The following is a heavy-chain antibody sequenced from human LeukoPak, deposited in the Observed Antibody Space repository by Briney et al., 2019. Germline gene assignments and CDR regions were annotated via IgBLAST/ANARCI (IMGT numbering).Heavy chain of an antibody. J-gene: IGHJ4*02. D-gene: IGHD6-13*01. CDR3: ARSTGIAAAGSDY. CDR2: MNPNSGNT. CDR1: GYTFTSYD. V-gene: IGHV1-8*01. Sequence: GASVTVSCKASGYTFTSYDINWVRQAPGQGLEWMGWMNPNSGNTGYAQKFQGRVTMTRNTSISTAYMELSSLRSEDTAVYYCARSTGIAAAGSDYWGQGTLVTVSS.